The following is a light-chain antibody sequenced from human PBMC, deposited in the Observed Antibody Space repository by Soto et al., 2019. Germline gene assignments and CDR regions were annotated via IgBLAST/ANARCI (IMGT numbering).Light chain of an antibody. CDR3: QQRTIFRIN. J-gene: IGKJ5*01. CDR1: QSLSNSF. Sequence: IGLNHAPGTLCPSPAERATLSYRASQSLSNSFIAWYQQKPGQAPRLLIYDTSNRATGIPARFSGSGSGTDFTLTISSLEPEDFAVYYCQQRTIFRINFAQGALLEIK. CDR2: DTS. V-gene: IGKV3-11*01.